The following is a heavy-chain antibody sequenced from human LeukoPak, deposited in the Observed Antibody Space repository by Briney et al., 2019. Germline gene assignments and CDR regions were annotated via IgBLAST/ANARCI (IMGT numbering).Heavy chain of an antibody. D-gene: IGHD3-22*01. V-gene: IGHV3-23*01. CDR3: AKDHYYDSSGYYSDFDY. J-gene: IGHJ4*02. CDR2: ISGSGGST. Sequence: PGGTLRLSCAASGFTFSSYAMSWIRQAPGKGLEWVSGISGSGGSTYYADSVKGRFTISRDNSKNTLYLQMNSLRAEDTAVYYCAKDHYYDSSGYYSDFDYWGQGTLVTVSS. CDR1: GFTFSSYA.